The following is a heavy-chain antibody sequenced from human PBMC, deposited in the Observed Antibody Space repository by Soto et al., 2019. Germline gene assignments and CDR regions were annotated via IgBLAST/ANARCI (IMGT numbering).Heavy chain of an antibody. Sequence: PGGSLRLSCAASGFPFSSYAMSCIRQTPGKGLEWVSAISGSGGSTNYAASVKGRFTISRDNSKNTLYLQMNSLRAEDTAVYYCANDRKVIAHRAHDYWGQGTLVTVSS. CDR3: ANDRKVIAHRAHDY. D-gene: IGHD3-22*01. CDR2: ISGSGGST. V-gene: IGHV3-23*01. CDR1: GFPFSSYA. J-gene: IGHJ4*02.